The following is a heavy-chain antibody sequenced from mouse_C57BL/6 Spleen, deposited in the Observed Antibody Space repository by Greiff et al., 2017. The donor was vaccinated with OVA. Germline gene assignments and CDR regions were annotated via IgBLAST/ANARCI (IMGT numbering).Heavy chain of an antibody. V-gene: IGHV1-18*01. CDR3: ASKGSNYDAMDY. CDR2: INPNNGGT. CDR1: GYTFTDYN. J-gene: IGHJ4*01. D-gene: IGHD2-5*01. Sequence: VQLKESGPELVKPGASVKIPCKASGYTFTDYNMDWVKQSHGKSLEWIGDINPNNGGTIYNQKFKGKATLTVDKSPSTAYMELRSLTSEDTAVYYCASKGSNYDAMDYWGQGTSVTVSS.